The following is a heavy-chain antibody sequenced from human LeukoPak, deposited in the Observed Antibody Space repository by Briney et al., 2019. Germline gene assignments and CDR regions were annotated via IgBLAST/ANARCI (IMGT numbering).Heavy chain of an antibody. Sequence: PSETLSLTCTLSGGSISTYYWSWVRQPPGKGLEWIGYIYHSGSANYNPSLKSRVTISVDTSKNQFSLKLSSVTAADTAVYYCARGGGYASPIGYWGQGALVTVSS. V-gene: IGHV4-59*01. CDR1: GGSISTYY. CDR3: ARGGGYASPIGY. D-gene: IGHD5-12*01. CDR2: IYHSGSA. J-gene: IGHJ4*02.